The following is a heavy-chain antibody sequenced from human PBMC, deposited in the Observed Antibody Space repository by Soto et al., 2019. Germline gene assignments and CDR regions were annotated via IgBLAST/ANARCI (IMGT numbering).Heavy chain of an antibody. J-gene: IGHJ4*01. CDR3: ARENLINSYFDY. CDR2: ISYDGTNE. V-gene: IGHV3-30-3*01. D-gene: IGHD3-10*01. Sequence: GGSLRLSCAASGFNFRDYAMHWVRQAPGKGLEWVALISYDGTNEYYADSVKGRFTISRDNSKHTLYLQMNSLRAEDTAVYYCARENLINSYFDYWAHGTPVTVSS. CDR1: GFNFRDYA.